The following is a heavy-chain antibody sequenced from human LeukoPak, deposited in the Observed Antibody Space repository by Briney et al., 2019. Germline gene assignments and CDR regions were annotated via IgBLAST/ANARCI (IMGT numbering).Heavy chain of an antibody. V-gene: IGHV1-69*05. D-gene: IGHD3-3*01. J-gene: IGHJ6*03. Sequence: SVKVSCKASGGTFSSYAISWVRQAPGQGLEWMGGIIPIFGTANYAQKFQGRVTITTDESTSTAYMELSSLRSEDTAVYYCAYDGPQYCDFWSGPYYYYMDVWGKGATVTVSS. CDR3: AYDGPQYCDFWSGPYYYYMDV. CDR1: GGTFSSYA. CDR2: IIPIFGTA.